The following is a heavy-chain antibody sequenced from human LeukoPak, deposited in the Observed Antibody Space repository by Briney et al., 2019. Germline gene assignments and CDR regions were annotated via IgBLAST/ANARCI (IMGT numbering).Heavy chain of an antibody. CDR3: ARNPGYYYDSSGYYRYYFDY. D-gene: IGHD3-22*01. CDR1: GGSFSGYY. J-gene: IGHJ4*02. Sequence: PSETLSLTCAVYGGSFSGYYWSWIRQPPGKGLEWIGEINHSGSTNYNPSLKSRVTISVDTSKNQFSLKLSSVTAADTAVYYCARNPGYYYDSSGYYRYYFDYRGQGTLVTVSS. CDR2: INHSGST. V-gene: IGHV4-34*01.